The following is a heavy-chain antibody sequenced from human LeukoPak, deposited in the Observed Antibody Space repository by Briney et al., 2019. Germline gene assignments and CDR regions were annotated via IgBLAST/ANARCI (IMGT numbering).Heavy chain of an antibody. Sequence: ASVKVSCKVSGYTLTELSMHWVRQAPGKGLEWMGGFDPEDGETIYAQKFQGRVTMTEHTSTDTAYMELSSLRSEDTAVYYCATDDYGGNSDAFDIWGQGTMVTVSS. CDR2: FDPEDGET. CDR1: GYTLTELS. D-gene: IGHD4-23*01. J-gene: IGHJ3*02. V-gene: IGHV1-24*01. CDR3: ATDDYGGNSDAFDI.